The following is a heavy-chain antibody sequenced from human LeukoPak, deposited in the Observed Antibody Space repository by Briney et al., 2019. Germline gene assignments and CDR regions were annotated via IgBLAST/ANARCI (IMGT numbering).Heavy chain of an antibody. V-gene: IGHV1-58*02. D-gene: IGHD6-13*01. CDR1: GFTFTSSA. CDR2: IVVGSGNT. J-gene: IGHJ5*02. Sequence: ASVKVSCKASGFTFTSSAMQWARQARGQRLEWIGWIVVGSGNTNYAQKFQERVTITRDMSTSTAYMELSSLRSEDTAVYYCAADRQYSSSWYGWFDPWGQGTLVTVSS. CDR3: AADRQYSSSWYGWFDP.